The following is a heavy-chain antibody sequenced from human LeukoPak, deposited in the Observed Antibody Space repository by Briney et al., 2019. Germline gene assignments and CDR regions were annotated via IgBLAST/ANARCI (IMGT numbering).Heavy chain of an antibody. J-gene: IGHJ4*02. CDR2: IWYDGSNK. CDR1: GFTFSSYG. CDR3: ARDLMITFGGVIASYYFDY. V-gene: IGHV3-33*01. Sequence: GRSLRLSCAASGFTFSSYGMPWVRQAPGKGLEWVAVIWYDGSNKYYADSVKGRFTISRDNSKSTLYLQMNSLRAEDTAVYYCARDLMITFGGVIASYYFDYWGQGTLVTVSS. D-gene: IGHD3-16*02.